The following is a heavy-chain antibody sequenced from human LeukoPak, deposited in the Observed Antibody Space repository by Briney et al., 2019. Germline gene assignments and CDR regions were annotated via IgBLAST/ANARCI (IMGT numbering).Heavy chain of an antibody. CDR1: GGSISSYY. D-gene: IGHD2-15*01. Sequence: PSETLSLTCTVSGGSISSYYWSWIRQPPGKGLEWIGYIYYSGSTNYNPSLKSRVTISVDTSKNQFSLKLSSVTAADTAVYYCARLAHRAGEDIVVVVAATREDAFDIWGQGTMVTVSS. V-gene: IGHV4-59*08. CDR3: ARLAHRAGEDIVVVVAATREDAFDI. CDR2: IYYSGST. J-gene: IGHJ3*02.